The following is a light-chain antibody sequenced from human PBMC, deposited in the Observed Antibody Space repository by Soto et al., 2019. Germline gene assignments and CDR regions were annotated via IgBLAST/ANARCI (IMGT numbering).Light chain of an antibody. CDR2: SAS. J-gene: IGKJ1*01. Sequence: DIQMTQFPSSLSASVGDRVTITCRARQTTSTNLNWYQQQSGKAPKLLIYSASTLQSGVPSKFSGSGSGTDFTLTISNLQPEDFATYHGHQGFSTPLTFGHGTKVDIK. V-gene: IGKV1-39*01. CDR1: QTTSTN. CDR3: HQGFSTPLT.